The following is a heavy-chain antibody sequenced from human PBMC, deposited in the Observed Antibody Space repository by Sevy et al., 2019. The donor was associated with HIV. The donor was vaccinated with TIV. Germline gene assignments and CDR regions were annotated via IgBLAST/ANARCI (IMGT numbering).Heavy chain of an antibody. V-gene: IGHV1-24*01. CDR3: ATDPLITMLGRFDY. CDR1: GYTLTELS. CDR2: FDPEDGET. J-gene: IGHJ4*02. D-gene: IGHD3-10*02. Sequence: ASVKVSCKVSGYTLTELSMHWVRQAPGKGLEWMGGFDPEDGETIYAQKFQGRVTMTEDTSTDTAYMELSSLRSEDTAVYYCATDPLITMLGRFDYRGQGTLVTVSS.